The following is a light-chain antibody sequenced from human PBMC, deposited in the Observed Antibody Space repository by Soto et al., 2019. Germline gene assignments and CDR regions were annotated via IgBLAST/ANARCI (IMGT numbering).Light chain of an antibody. V-gene: IGKV3-20*01. CDR2: GAS. CDR1: QSVSSTY. CDR3: QHFVNSLTWT. Sequence: EIVLTQSPGTLSLSPGERATLSCRASQSVSSTYLIWYQQKPGQAPRLLIYGASSRATGVPDRFSGGGSGTRFTLTNSRLEAEDFGVYYCQHFVNSLTWTFGQGTKVEIK. J-gene: IGKJ1*01.